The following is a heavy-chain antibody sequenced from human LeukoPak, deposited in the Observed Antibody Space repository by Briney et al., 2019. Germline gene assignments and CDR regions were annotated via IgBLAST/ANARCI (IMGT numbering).Heavy chain of an antibody. D-gene: IGHD3-3*01. J-gene: IGHJ4*02. CDR2: ISSSSSTI. V-gene: IGHV3-48*01. Sequence: PGGSLRLSCAASGFTFSSYSMNWVRQAPGKGLEWVSYISSSSSTIYYADSVKGRFTISRDNAKNSLYLQMNSLRAEDTAVYYCARTRPNDFWSGLAQPSFDYWGQGTLVTVSS. CDR1: GFTFSSYS. CDR3: ARTRPNDFWSGLAQPSFDY.